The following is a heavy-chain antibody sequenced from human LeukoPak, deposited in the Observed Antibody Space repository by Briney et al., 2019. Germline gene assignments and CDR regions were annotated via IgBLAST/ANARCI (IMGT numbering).Heavy chain of an antibody. D-gene: IGHD6-19*01. CDR3: ARARRYSSGKNWFDP. V-gene: IGHV1-69*13. Sequence: ASVKVSCKASGGTFSIYAISWVRQAPGQGLEWMGGIIPIFGTANYAQKFQGRVTITADESTSTAYMELSSLRSEDTAVYYCARARRYSSGKNWFDPWGQGTLVTVSS. CDR2: IIPIFGTA. J-gene: IGHJ5*02. CDR1: GGTFSIYA.